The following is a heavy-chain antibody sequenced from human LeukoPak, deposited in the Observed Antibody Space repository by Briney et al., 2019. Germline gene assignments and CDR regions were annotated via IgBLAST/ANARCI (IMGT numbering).Heavy chain of an antibody. Sequence: ASGKVSCKASGYSFTSYAMNWVRQAPGQGLEWVGWINTNTGNPTYAQGFTGRFVFSLDTSVSTAYLQISSLKAEDTAVYYCAREVTRTYYYGSGSYTPLGYWGQGTLVTVSS. CDR1: GYSFTSYA. CDR3: AREVTRTYYYGSGSYTPLGY. CDR2: INTNTGNP. J-gene: IGHJ4*02. D-gene: IGHD3-10*01. V-gene: IGHV7-4-1*02.